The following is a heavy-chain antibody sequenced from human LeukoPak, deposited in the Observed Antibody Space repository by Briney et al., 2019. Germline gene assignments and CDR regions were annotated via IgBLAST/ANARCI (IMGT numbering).Heavy chain of an antibody. CDR2: VSTSGSS. Sequence: SATQSLTCTLSGGSISIHFCSWIRHPAGKGLEWIGCVSTSGSSYYNTSLKSRVPMPADTSKNHFFLKLTSMTAADTAVHYCARGDVVMGGGRIRFDPWGERTLVTVSS. J-gene: IGHJ5*02. V-gene: IGHV4-4*07. CDR1: GGSISIHF. D-gene: IGHD3-16*01. CDR3: ARGDVVMGGGRIRFDP.